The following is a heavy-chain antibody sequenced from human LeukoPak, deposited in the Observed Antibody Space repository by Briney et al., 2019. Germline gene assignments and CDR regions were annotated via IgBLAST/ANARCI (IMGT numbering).Heavy chain of an antibody. V-gene: IGHV4-4*02. CDR2: IYHSGST. D-gene: IGHD3-10*01. CDR1: GGSISSSNW. CDR3: ARDRGSGSYVTY. Sequence: SETLSLTCAVSGGSISSSNWWSWVRQPPGKGLEWIGEIYHSGSTYYNPSLKSRVTISVDTSKNQFSLKLSSVTAADTAVYYCARDRGSGSYVTYWGQGTLVTVSS. J-gene: IGHJ4*02.